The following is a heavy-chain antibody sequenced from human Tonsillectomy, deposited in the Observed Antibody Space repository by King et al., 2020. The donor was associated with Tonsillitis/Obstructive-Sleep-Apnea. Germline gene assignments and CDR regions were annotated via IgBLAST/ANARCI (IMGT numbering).Heavy chain of an antibody. D-gene: IGHD2-8*01. V-gene: IGHV1-2*02. CDR2: INPNSGGT. CDR1: GYTFTGYY. Sequence: VQLVESGAEVKKPGASVKVSCKASGYTFTGYYMHWVRQAPGQGLEWMGWINPNSGGTNYTQKFQGRVTMTRDTSISTAYVEVSSLRSDDTAVYDCARLGYSTHGVTYVRDSSFYFIYGWGQGTPVTVSS. CDR3: ARLGYSTHGVTYVRDSSFYFIYG. J-gene: IGHJ6*03.